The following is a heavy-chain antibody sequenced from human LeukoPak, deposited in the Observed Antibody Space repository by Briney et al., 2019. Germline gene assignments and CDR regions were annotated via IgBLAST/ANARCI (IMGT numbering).Heavy chain of an antibody. CDR2: IKQDGSEK. CDR3: AREFRGNYFDY. CDR1: GFTFSSYW. V-gene: IGHV3-7*03. D-gene: IGHD3-16*01. Sequence: PGGSLRLACAASGFTFSSYWMSWVRQAPGKGLEWVANIKQDGSEKYYVDSVKGRFTISRDNAKNSLYLQMNSLRAEDTAVYYCAREFRGNYFDYWGQGTLVTVSS. J-gene: IGHJ4*02.